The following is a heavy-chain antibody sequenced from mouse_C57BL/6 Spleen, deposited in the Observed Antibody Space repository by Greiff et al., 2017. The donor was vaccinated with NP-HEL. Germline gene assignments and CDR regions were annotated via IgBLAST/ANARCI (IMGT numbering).Heavy chain of an antibody. D-gene: IGHD1-1*01. J-gene: IGHJ2*01. CDR2: IHPNSGST. V-gene: IGHV1-64*01. CDR1: GYTFTSYW. CDR3: ARVDYGSSLSFDY. Sequence: QVQLKQPGAELVKPGASVKLSCKASGYTFTSYWMHWVKQRPGQGLEWIGMIHPNSGSTNYNEKFKSKATLTVDKSSSTAYMQLSSLTSEDSAVYYCARVDYGSSLSFDYWGQGTTLTVSS.